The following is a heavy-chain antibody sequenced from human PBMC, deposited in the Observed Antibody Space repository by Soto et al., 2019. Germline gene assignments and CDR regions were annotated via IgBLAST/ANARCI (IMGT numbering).Heavy chain of an antibody. Sequence: QVQLQESGPGLVKPSETLSLTCSISGGSISDYQWNWIRQPPGKGLEWIGYIYYSGRTNYNPSLKRRLTISLNTSTRRFSLRLRSVTAADTAVYYCARMRGLGEISPYLDYWGQGALVTVSS. CDR2: IYYSGRT. V-gene: IGHV4-59*01. CDR1: GGSISDYQ. J-gene: IGHJ4*02. CDR3: ARMRGLGEISPYLDY. D-gene: IGHD3-16*01.